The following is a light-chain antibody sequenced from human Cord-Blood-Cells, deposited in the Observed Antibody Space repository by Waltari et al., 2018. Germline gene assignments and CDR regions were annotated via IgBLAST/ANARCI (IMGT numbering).Light chain of an antibody. V-gene: IGLV2-8*01. CDR3: SSYAGSNNYF. J-gene: IGLJ1*01. Sequence: QSALTQPPSASGSPGQSVTIPSTGTRRDVGGYNSVYWYQQHPRKAPKLMIYEVSKRPSGVPDRFSGSKSGNTASLTVSGLQAEDEADYYCSSYAGSNNYFFGTGTKVTVL. CDR2: EVS. CDR1: RRDVGGYNS.